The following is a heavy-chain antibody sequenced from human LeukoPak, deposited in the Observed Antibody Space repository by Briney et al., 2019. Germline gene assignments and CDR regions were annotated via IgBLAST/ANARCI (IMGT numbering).Heavy chain of an antibody. Sequence: ASVKVSCKASGYTFTGDDINWVRQATGQGLEWMGWMNPNSGNTGYAQKFQGRVTMTRNTSISTAYMELSGLRSDDTAVYYCARGLYSRDYYMDVWGKGTTVTVSS. V-gene: IGHV1-8*01. D-gene: IGHD6-13*01. CDR3: ARGLYSRDYYMDV. CDR2: MNPNSGNT. J-gene: IGHJ6*03. CDR1: GYTFTGDD.